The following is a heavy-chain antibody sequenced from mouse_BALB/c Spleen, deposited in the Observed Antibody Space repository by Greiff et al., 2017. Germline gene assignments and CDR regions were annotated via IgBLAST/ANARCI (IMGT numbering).Heavy chain of an antibody. CDR2: ISYSGST. CDR3: ARRLYAMDY. V-gene: IGHV3-2*02. Sequence: EVKLQESGPGLVKPSQSLSLTCTVTGYSITSDYAWNWIRQFPGNKLEWMGYISYSGSTSYNPSLKSRISITRDTSKNQFFLQLNSVTTEDTATYYCARRLYAMDYWGQGTSVTVSS. CDR1: GYSITSDYA. J-gene: IGHJ4*01.